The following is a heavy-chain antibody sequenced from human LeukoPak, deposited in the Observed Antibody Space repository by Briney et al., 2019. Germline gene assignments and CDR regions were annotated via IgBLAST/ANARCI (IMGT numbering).Heavy chain of an antibody. CDR1: GYTFTGYF. CDR2: INPNIGAT. Sequence: ASVKVSCKASGYTFTGYFMHWVRQAPGQGLEWMGWINPNIGATKYARKFQGRVTMTRDTSTSTVYMELSSLRSEDTAVYYCAHQLKDMTQRASGVSYFQHWGQGTLVTVSS. D-gene: IGHD1-26*01. V-gene: IGHV1-2*02. J-gene: IGHJ1*01. CDR3: AHQLKDMTQRASGVSYFQH.